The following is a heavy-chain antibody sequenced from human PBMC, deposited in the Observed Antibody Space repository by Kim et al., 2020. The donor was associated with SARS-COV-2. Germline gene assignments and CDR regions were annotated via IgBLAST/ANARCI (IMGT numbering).Heavy chain of an antibody. CDR2: INSDGSST. CDR3: AGEIAAGAGVFDI. J-gene: IGHJ3*02. V-gene: IGHV3-74*01. D-gene: IGHD2-21*01. CDR1: GLTFSSYW. Sequence: GGSLRLSCAASGLTFSSYWMHWVRQPLGKGLVWVSRINSDGSSTSYADSVKGRFTISRDNAKNTLYLQMNSLRAEDTAVYYCAGEIAAGAGVFDIWGQGTMVTVSS.